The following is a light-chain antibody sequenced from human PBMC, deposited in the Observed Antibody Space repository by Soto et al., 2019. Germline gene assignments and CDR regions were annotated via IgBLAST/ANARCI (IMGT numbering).Light chain of an antibody. Sequence: VLTQPPSVSGAPGQRLTISCPWRSSNIGAHYDVHWYQQLPGTAPKLLTHGNSHRPSGVPDRFSGSTSGTSACLAIPGLQADCEADYYSQSYDNSLSFYVCGTGTKVTVL. V-gene: IGLV1-40*01. CDR1: SSNIGAHYD. J-gene: IGLJ1*01. CDR3: QSYDNSLSFYV. CDR2: GNS.